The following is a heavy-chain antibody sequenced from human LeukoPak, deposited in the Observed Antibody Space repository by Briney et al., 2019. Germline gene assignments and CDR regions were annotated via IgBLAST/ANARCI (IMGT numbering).Heavy chain of an antibody. CDR3: AKDLLSNYYDSSGPSSFDY. D-gene: IGHD3-22*01. J-gene: IGHJ4*02. Sequence: GGSLRLSCAASGFTFSSYAMSWVRQAPGKGLEWVSAISGSGGSTYYADSVKGRFTISRDNSKNTLYPQMNSLRAEDTAVYYCAKDLLSNYYDSSGPSSFDYWGQGTLVTVSS. CDR1: GFTFSSYA. CDR2: ISGSGGST. V-gene: IGHV3-23*01.